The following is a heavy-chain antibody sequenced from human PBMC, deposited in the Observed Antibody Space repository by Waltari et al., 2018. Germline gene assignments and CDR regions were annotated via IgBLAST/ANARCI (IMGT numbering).Heavy chain of an antibody. CDR2: INSDGSST. CDR3: ARGSCSSTSCYIGDMDV. Sequence: EVQLVESGGGLVQPGGSLRLSVAPSGFPFLSFWMPLVRQAPGKGLVWVSRINSDGSSTSYADSVKGRFTISRDNAKNTLYLQMNSLRAEDTAVYYCARGSCSSTSCYIGDMDVWGQGTTVTVSS. CDR1: GFPFLSFW. D-gene: IGHD2-2*02. V-gene: IGHV3-74*01. J-gene: IGHJ6*02.